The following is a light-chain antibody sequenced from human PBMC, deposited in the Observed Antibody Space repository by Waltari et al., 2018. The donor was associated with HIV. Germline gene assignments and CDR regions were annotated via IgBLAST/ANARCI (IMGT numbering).Light chain of an antibody. Sequence: VLTQSPGTLSLSPGDRAIPSCRASQSVSANSLGWYQQRPGQAPRLLVHGASRRATATPARFSCGGSGTDFTLIISRLQPEDFAVYYCQQCATSPWTFGQGTTV. V-gene: IGKV3-20*01. CDR1: QSVSANS. CDR2: GAS. CDR3: QQCATSPWT. J-gene: IGKJ1*01.